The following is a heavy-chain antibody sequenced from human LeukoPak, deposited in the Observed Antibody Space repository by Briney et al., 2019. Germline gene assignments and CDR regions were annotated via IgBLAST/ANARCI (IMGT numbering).Heavy chain of an antibody. V-gene: IGHV3-33*01. Sequence: GGSLRLSCAASGFTFSSYDMHWVRQAPGKGLEWVAVIWYDGSNKYYADSVKGRFTISRDNSKNTLYLQMNSLRAEDTAVYYCARYGSGSYLFDYWGQGTLVTVSS. D-gene: IGHD3-10*01. CDR2: IWYDGSNK. CDR1: GFTFSSYD. J-gene: IGHJ4*02. CDR3: ARYGSGSYLFDY.